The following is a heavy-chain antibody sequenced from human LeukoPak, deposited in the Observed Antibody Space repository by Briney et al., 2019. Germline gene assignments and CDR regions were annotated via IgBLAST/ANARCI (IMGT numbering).Heavy chain of an antibody. CDR2: IIPIFGTA. CDR1: GGTFSSYA. V-gene: IGHV1-69*06. CDR3: ARDPSRYSGSYHHFDY. J-gene: IGHJ4*02. D-gene: IGHD1-26*01. Sequence: GASVKVSCKASGGTFSSYAISWVRQAPGQGLEWMGGIIPIFGTANYAQKFQGRVTITADKSTSTAYMELRSLRSDDTAVYYCARDPSRYSGSYHHFDYWGQGTLVTVSS.